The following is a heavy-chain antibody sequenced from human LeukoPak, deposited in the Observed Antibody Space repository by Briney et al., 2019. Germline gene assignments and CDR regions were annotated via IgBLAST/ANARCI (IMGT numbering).Heavy chain of an antibody. V-gene: IGHV3-23*01. J-gene: IGHJ4*02. CDR2: ISGSGGST. CDR1: GFTFSSYA. CDR3: AKDSYSSSWYNDY. D-gene: IGHD6-13*01. Sequence: GGSLRLSCTASGFTFSSYAMSWVRQAPGKGLEWVSAISGSGGSTYYADSVKGRFTISRDNSKSTLYLQMNSLRAEDTAVYYCAKDSYSSSWYNDYWGQGTLVIVSS.